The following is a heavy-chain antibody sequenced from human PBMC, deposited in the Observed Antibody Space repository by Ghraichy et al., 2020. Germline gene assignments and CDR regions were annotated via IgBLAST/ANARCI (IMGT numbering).Heavy chain of an antibody. V-gene: IGHV3-30*18. Sequence: GGSLRLSCAASGFTFSSYGMHWVRQAPGKGLEWVAVISYDGSNKYYADSVKGRFTISRDNSKNTLYLQMNSLRAEDTAVYYCAKLRVPFIAVAGSFDYWGQGTLVTVSS. J-gene: IGHJ4*02. CDR3: AKLRVPFIAVAGSFDY. D-gene: IGHD6-19*01. CDR1: GFTFSSYG. CDR2: ISYDGSNK.